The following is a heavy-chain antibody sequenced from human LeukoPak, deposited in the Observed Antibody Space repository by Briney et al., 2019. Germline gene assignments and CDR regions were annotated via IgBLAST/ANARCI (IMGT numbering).Heavy chain of an antibody. CDR3: ARGPRTGYSSSWYVKGFDY. CDR2: TYYRSRWYN. CDR1: GDSVSSNSAA. Sequence: SQTLSLTCAISGDSVSSNSAAWNWIRQSPSRGLEWLGGTYYRSRWYNDYAVSVKSRITINPDTSKNQFSLQLNSVTPEDTAVYYCARGPRTGYSSSWYVKGFDYWGQGTLVTVSS. J-gene: IGHJ4*02. V-gene: IGHV6-1*01. D-gene: IGHD6-13*01.